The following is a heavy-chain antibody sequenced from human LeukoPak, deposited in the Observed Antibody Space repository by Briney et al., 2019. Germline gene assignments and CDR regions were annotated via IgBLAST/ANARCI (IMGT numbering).Heavy chain of an antibody. V-gene: IGHV4-38-2*01. CDR2: IYHSGST. J-gene: IGHJ5*02. Sequence: SETLSLTCAVSGYSISSGYYWGWIRQPPGKGLEWIGSIYHSGSTYYNPSLKSRVTIAVDTSKNQFSLKLSAVTAADTAVYYCASTIAARNWFDPGGEGTLVTV. D-gene: IGHD6-13*01. CDR3: ASTIAARNWFDP. CDR1: GYSISSGYY.